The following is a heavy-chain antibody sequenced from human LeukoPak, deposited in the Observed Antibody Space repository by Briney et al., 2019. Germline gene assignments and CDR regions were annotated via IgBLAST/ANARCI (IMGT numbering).Heavy chain of an antibody. V-gene: IGHV4-59*12. Sequence: SETLSLTCTVSGGSSSSYYWSWIRQPPGKGLEWIGYIYFSGSTNYNPSLKSRVTISVDTSKNQFSLKLSSVTAADTAVYYCARDPLDPGKWLALWGQGTLVTVSS. D-gene: IGHD6-19*01. J-gene: IGHJ4*02. CDR1: GGSSSSYY. CDR3: ARDPLDPGKWLAL. CDR2: IYFSGST.